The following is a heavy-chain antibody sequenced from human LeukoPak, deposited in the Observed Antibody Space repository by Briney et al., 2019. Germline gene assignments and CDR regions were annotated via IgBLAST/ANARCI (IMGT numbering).Heavy chain of an antibody. D-gene: IGHD3-22*01. Sequence: SETLSLTCTVSGGSVSSGSYYWSWIRQPPGKGLEWIGYIYNSGSTKYNPSLKSRVTISVDTSKNQFSLKLSSVTAADTAVYYCARHGTYYYDSSGYYTSYYFDYWGQGTLVTVSS. V-gene: IGHV4-61*01. CDR2: IYNSGST. CDR1: GGSVSSGSYY. J-gene: IGHJ4*02. CDR3: ARHGTYYYDSSGYYTSYYFDY.